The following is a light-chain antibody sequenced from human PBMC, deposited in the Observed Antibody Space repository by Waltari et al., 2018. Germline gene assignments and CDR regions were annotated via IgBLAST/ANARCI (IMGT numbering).Light chain of an antibody. CDR2: NNF. J-gene: IGLJ2*01. V-gene: IGLV1-44*01. Sequence: QSVLTQPPSASGTPRQRVTISCSGSNSNIGRNTVNWYQQLPGTAPTLLIYNNFQRPSGVPDRFSGSKSGTSASLAILGVRPEDEADYYCATWDDTLNGPVFGGGTKLTAL. CDR1: NSNIGRNT. CDR3: ATWDDTLNGPV.